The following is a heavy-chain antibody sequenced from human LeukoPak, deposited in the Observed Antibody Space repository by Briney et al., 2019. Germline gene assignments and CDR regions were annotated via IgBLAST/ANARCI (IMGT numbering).Heavy chain of an antibody. V-gene: IGHV3-20*04. CDR3: ASPMTSYYMDV. Sequence: GGSLRLSCAASGFTFNDYGMSWVRQAPGKGLEWVSGINWNGGRTGYADSMKGRFIISRDNAKNSLYLQMNSLRAEDTAVYYCASPMTSYYMDVWGKGTTVTVSS. J-gene: IGHJ6*03. CDR2: INWNGGRT. CDR1: GFTFNDYG. D-gene: IGHD2-21*02.